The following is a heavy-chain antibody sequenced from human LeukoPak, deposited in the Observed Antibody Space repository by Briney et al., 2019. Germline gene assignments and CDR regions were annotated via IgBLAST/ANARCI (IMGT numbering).Heavy chain of an antibody. V-gene: IGHV4-59*08. CDR1: GGSLSTYY. Sequence: SETLSLTCTDSGGSLSTYYWSWIRQPPGKGLEWIGLISYSGSTNYNPSLKSRVTISLDPSKHQLSLKLSSVTAADTAVYYCARHTYDILTGYSYYFDYWGQGTLVTVSS. D-gene: IGHD3-9*01. J-gene: IGHJ4*02. CDR3: ARHTYDILTGYSYYFDY. CDR2: ISYSGST.